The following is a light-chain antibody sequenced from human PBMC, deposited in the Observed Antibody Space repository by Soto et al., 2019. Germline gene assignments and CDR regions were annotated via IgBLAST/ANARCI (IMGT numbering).Light chain of an antibody. CDR3: QQYGDSRWT. Sequence: EIVRTQSPATLSVSPGERATLSCRASQSVSSNLAWYQQKPGQAPRLLIYGASSRATGIPDRFSGSGSGTDFTLTISRLEPEDFAVYYCQQYGDSRWTFGQGTRLEIK. J-gene: IGKJ5*01. V-gene: IGKV3-20*01. CDR2: GAS. CDR1: QSVSSN.